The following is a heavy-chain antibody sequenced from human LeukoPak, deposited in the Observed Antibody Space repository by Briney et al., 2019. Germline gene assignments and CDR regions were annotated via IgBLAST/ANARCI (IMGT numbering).Heavy chain of an antibody. D-gene: IGHD4-17*01. CDR2: IYASGGT. V-gene: IGHV4-4*07. CDR3: ARNRSNDYGEVPFDI. CDR1: GGAISNYY. Sequence: PSDTLSLTCTVSGGAISNYYWSWIRQSAGKGLEGIGQIYASGGTNYNPSLKSRVTMSADKSKNQISLRLSSVTAADTAVYYCARNRSNDYGEVPFDILGQGTMVTVSS. J-gene: IGHJ3*02.